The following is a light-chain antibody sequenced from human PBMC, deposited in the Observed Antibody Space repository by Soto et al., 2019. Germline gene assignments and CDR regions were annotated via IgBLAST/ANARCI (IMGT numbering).Light chain of an antibody. CDR3: GSYTITSARYV. Sequence: SALTQPASVSGSPGQSITISCTGTSSDIGGYNYVSWYQQHPGKAPQLMIYEVSNRPSGVSNRFSGSKSGNTASLTISGLQAEDEADYYCGSYTITSARYVFGAGTKLTVL. CDR2: EVS. J-gene: IGLJ1*01. CDR1: SSDIGGYNY. V-gene: IGLV2-14*01.